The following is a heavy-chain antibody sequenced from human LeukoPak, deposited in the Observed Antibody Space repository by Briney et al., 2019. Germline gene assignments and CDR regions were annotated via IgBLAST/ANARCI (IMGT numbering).Heavy chain of an antibody. CDR1: GDSISSGHY. CDR2: IHHSGST. Sequence: SETLSLTCTVSGDSISSGHYWDWIRQPPGRGLEWIGSIHHSGSTWYNPSLKSRVTISLDTSQTQISLKLSSVTAADTAVYYCARSLVATNEEDIVVVVAAGMDDAFDIWGQGTMVTVSS. J-gene: IGHJ3*02. CDR3: ARSLVATNEEDIVVVVAAGMDDAFDI. V-gene: IGHV4-38-2*02. D-gene: IGHD2-15*01.